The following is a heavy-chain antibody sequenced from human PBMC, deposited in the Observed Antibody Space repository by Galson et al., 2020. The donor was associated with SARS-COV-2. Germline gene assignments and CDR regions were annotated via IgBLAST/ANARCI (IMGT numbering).Heavy chain of an antibody. CDR3: ATGPVVAGTGSWFDP. D-gene: IGHD6-19*01. J-gene: IGHJ5*02. Sequence: GESLKISCKVSGYTLTELSMHWVRQAPGKGLEWMGGFDPEDGETIYAQKFQGRVTMTEDTSTDTAYMELSSLRSEDTAVYYCATGPVVAGTGSWFDPWGQGTLVTVSS. V-gene: IGHV1-24*01. CDR2: FDPEDGET. CDR1: GYTLTELS.